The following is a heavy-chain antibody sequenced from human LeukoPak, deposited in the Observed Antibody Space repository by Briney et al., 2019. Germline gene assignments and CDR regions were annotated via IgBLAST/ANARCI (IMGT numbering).Heavy chain of an antibody. Sequence: PSETLSLTCAVYGGSFSGYYWSWIRQPPGKGLEWIGEINHSGGTNYNPSLKSRVTISVDTSKNQFSLKLSSVTAADTAVYYCARTRRLERLAFWWGQGTLVTVSS. CDR1: GGSFSGYY. J-gene: IGHJ4*02. V-gene: IGHV4-34*01. CDR2: INHSGGT. D-gene: IGHD1-1*01. CDR3: ARTRRLERLAFW.